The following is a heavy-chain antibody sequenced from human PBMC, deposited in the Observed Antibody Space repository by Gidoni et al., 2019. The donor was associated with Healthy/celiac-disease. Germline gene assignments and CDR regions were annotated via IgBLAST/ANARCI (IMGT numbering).Heavy chain of an antibody. J-gene: IGHJ3*02. D-gene: IGHD3-3*01. CDR1: GYTFTSYY. V-gene: IGHV1-46*01. CDR3: AGGSAEWLAFDI. CDR2: INPSGGST. Sequence: QVQLVQSGAEVKTPGASVKVSCTASGYTFTSYYMHWVRQAPGQGLEWMGIINPSGGSTSYAQKFQGRVTMTRDTSTSTVYMELSSLRSEDTAVYYCAGGSAEWLAFDIWGQGKMVTVSS.